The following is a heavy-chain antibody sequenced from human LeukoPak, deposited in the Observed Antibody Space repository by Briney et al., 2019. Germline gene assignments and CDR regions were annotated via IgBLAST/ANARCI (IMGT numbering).Heavy chain of an antibody. V-gene: IGHV3-21*01. D-gene: IGHD3-16*01. Sequence: GGSLRLSCSASGFIFSTYNMNWVRQAPGKALEWVSSITSSSSHTYYADSVKGRYTISRDNAKNSLFLQMNSLKAEDTAMYYCARDWGSWDFDYWGQGTLVTVSS. CDR2: ITSSSSHT. CDR1: GFIFSTYN. CDR3: ARDWGSWDFDY. J-gene: IGHJ4*02.